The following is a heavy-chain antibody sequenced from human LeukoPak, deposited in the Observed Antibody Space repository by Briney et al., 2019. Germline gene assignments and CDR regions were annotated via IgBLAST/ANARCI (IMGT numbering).Heavy chain of an antibody. J-gene: IGHJ4*02. CDR1: GFTFSSYS. V-gene: IGHV3-9*01. CDR2: ISWNSGSI. D-gene: IGHD5-18*01. CDR3: AKAEGTAMVYYYFDY. Sequence: PGGSLRLSCAASGFTFSSYSMNWVRQAPGRGLEWVSGISWNSGSIGYADSVKGRFTISRDNAKNSLYLQMNSLRAEDTALYYCAKAEGTAMVYYYFDYWGQGTLVTVSS.